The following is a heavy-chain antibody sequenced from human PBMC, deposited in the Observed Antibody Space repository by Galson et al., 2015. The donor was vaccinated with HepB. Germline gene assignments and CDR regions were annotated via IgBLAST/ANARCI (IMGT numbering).Heavy chain of an antibody. V-gene: IGHV1-46*01. CDR2: INPSGGST. Sequence: SVKVSCKASGYTFTSYYMHWVRQAPGQGLEWMGIINPSGGSTNYAQKFQGRVTMTRDTSISTAYMELSRLRSDDTAVYYCARDYYYYYMDVWGKGTTVTVSS. CDR1: GYTFTSYY. CDR3: ARDYYYYYMDV. J-gene: IGHJ6*03.